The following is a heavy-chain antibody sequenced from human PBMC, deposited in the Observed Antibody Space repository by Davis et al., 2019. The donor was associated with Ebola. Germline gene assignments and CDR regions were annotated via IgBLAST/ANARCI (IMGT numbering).Heavy chain of an antibody. CDR1: GGSISSGGYY. Sequence: PSETLSLTCTVSGGSISSGGYYWSWIRQHPGKGLEWIGYIYYSGSTYYNPSLKSRVTISVDTSKNQFSLKLSSVTAADTAVYYCARDPRGDWGNRYYYYYGMDVWGQGTTVTVSS. V-gene: IGHV4-31*03. CDR3: ARDPRGDWGNRYYYYYGMDV. CDR2: IYYSGST. D-gene: IGHD3-16*01. J-gene: IGHJ6*02.